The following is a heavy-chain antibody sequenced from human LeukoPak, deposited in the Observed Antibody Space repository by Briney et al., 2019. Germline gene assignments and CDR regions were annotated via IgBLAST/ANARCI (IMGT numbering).Heavy chain of an antibody. CDR1: GFTFADYA. Sequence: PGGSLRLSCAASGFTFADYAMHWVRQAPGKGLEWVSGISWNSGSIGYADSVKGRFTISRDNAKNSLYLQMNSLRAEDTALYYCAKDWSGYLYYFDYWGQGTLVTVSS. V-gene: IGHV3-9*01. CDR2: ISWNSGSI. D-gene: IGHD3-3*01. J-gene: IGHJ4*02. CDR3: AKDWSGYLYYFDY.